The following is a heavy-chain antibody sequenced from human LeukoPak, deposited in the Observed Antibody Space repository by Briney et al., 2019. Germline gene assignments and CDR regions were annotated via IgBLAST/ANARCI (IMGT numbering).Heavy chain of an antibody. J-gene: IGHJ3*02. CDR2: IYYSGST. CDR1: GGSFSGYY. CDR3: ARGYTSGWSPALDI. V-gene: IGHV4-59*01. D-gene: IGHD6-19*01. Sequence: PSETLSLTCAVYGGSFSGYYWSWIRQPPGKGLEWIGYIYYSGSTNYNPSLKSRVTISVETSKNEFSPKLRSVTAADTAVYYCARGYTSGWSPALDIWGQGTMVTVSS.